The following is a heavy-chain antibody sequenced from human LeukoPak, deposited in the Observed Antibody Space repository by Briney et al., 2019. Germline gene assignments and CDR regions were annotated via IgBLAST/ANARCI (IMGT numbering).Heavy chain of an antibody. CDR3: ARGYSYGYYFVY. V-gene: IGHV4-39*01. J-gene: IGHJ4*02. D-gene: IGHD5-18*01. CDR1: GGSISSSSYY. CDR2: IYYSGST. Sequence: MASETLSLTCTVSGGSISSSSYYWGWIRQPPGKGLEWIGSIYYSGSTYYNPSLKSRSTISVHTSKNPFPLKPSPLTSATTSFHYCARGYSYGYYFVYWGEGTLVSVSS.